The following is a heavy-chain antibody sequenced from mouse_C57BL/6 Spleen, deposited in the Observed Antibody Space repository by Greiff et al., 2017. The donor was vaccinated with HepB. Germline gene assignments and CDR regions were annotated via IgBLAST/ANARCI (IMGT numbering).Heavy chain of an antibody. CDR2: INPGSGGT. CDR1: GYAFTNYL. D-gene: IGHD2-3*01. V-gene: IGHV1-54*01. J-gene: IGHJ3*01. CDR3: ARNGYYWFAY. Sequence: QVHVKQSGAELVRPGTSVKVSCKASGYAFTNYLIEWVKQRPGQGLEWIGVINPGSGGTNYNEKFKGKATLTADKSSSTAYMQLSSLTSEDSAVYFCARNGYYWFAYWGQGTLVTVSA.